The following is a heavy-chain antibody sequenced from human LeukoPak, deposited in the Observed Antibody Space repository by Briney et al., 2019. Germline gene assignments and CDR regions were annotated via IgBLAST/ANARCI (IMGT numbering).Heavy chain of an antibody. V-gene: IGHV3-21*01. CDR2: ISSSSSYI. Sequence: PGGSLRLSCAASGFTFSSYSMNWVRQAPGKGLEWVSSISSSSSYIYYADSVKGRFTISRDNAKNSLYLQMNSLRAEDTAVYYCARDRGPSGRYYQTDYWGQGTLVTVSS. J-gene: IGHJ4*02. D-gene: IGHD1-26*01. CDR1: GFTFSSYS. CDR3: ARDRGPSGRYYQTDY.